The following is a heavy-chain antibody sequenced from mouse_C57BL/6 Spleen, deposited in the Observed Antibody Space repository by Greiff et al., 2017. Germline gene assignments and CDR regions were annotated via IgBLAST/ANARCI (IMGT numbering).Heavy chain of an antibody. V-gene: IGHV1-18*01. J-gene: IGHJ1*03. CDR2: INPNNGGT. D-gene: IGHD4-1*01. CDR3: ARSANWVWYFDV. CDR1: GYTFTDYN. Sequence: VQLQQSGPELVKPGASVKIPCKASGYTFTDYNMDWVKQSHGKSLEWIGDINPNNGGTIYNQKFKGKATLTVDKSSSTAYMERRSLTSEDTAVYYCARSANWVWYFDVWGTGTTVTVSS.